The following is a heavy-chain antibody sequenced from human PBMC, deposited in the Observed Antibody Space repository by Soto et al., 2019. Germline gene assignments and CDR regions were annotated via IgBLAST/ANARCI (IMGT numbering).Heavy chain of an antibody. CDR1: GGSISSYY. CDR3: AREYTMVRGVIIGNWFDP. V-gene: IGHV4-59*01. J-gene: IGHJ5*02. Sequence: SETLSLTCTVSGGSISSYYWSWIRQPPGKGLEWIGYIYYSGSTNYNPSLKSRVTISVDTSKNQFSLKLSFVTAADTAVFYCAREYTMVRGVIIGNWFDPWGQGTLVTVSS. D-gene: IGHD3-10*01. CDR2: IYYSGST.